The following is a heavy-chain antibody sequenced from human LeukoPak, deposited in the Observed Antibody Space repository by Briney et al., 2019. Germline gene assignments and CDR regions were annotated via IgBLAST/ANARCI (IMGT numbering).Heavy chain of an antibody. J-gene: IGHJ4*02. CDR2: IRNDGSNK. V-gene: IGHV3-30*02. CDR1: GFTFSSYG. Sequence: GGSLRLSCAASGFTFSSYGMHWVRQAPGKGLDWVAFIRNDGSNKYYADSVKGRFTISRDNSKNTLYLQMNSLRGEDTAVYYCARERPHYYGSGSGDFDYWGQGTLVTVSS. D-gene: IGHD3-10*01. CDR3: ARERPHYYGSGSGDFDY.